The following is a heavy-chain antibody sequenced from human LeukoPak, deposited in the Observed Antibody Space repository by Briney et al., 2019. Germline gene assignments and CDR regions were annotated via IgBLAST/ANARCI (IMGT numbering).Heavy chain of an antibody. CDR1: GFTFSGFS. D-gene: IGHD3-10*01. J-gene: IGHJ4*02. CDR3: ARVPFYYTSGSHLDY. CDR2: ISYDGSNK. V-gene: IGHV3-30*03. Sequence: GGSLRLSCVASGFTFSGFSMNWVRQAPGKGLEWVAVISYDGSNKYYADSMKGRFTISRDNAKNSLYLQVNSLRAEDTAVYYCARVPFYYTSGSHLDYWGQGTLVTVSS.